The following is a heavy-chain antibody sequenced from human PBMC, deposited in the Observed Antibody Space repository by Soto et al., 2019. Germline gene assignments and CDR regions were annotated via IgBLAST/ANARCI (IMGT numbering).Heavy chain of an antibody. Sequence: ASVNVSCKASGYTFTSYDINWVRQATGQGLEWMGWMNPNSGNTGYAQKFQGRVTMTRNTSISTAYMELSSLRSEDTAVYYCARVKRKIAAAGTGGRSFWFDPWGQGTLVTVSS. CDR3: ARVKRKIAAAGTGGRSFWFDP. V-gene: IGHV1-8*01. J-gene: IGHJ5*02. CDR2: MNPNSGNT. CDR1: GYTFTSYD. D-gene: IGHD6-13*01.